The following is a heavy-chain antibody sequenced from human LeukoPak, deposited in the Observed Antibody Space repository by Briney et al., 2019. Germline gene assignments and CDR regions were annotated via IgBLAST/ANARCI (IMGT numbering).Heavy chain of an antibody. V-gene: IGHV1-2*02. CDR2: INPNGGGT. J-gene: IGHJ6*03. CDR1: GYTFTGYY. D-gene: IGHD4-17*01. Sequence: ASVKVSCRASGYTFTGYYMHWVRQAPGQGLEWMGWINPNGGGTNYAQKFQGRVTMTRDTSISTAYMELSRLRSDDTAVYYCARAYGDYVFGYYYYYYMDVWGKGTTVTVSS. CDR3: ARAYGDYVFGYYYYYYMDV.